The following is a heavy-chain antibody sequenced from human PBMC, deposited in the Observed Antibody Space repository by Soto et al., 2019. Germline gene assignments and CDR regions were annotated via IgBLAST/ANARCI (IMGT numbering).Heavy chain of an antibody. CDR1: GYTFTSYD. J-gene: IGHJ5*02. D-gene: IGHD2-15*01. CDR2: MNPNSGNT. Sequence: ASVKVSCKASGYTFTSYDINWVRQATGQGLEWMGWMNPNSGNTGYAQKFQGRVTMTRNTSISTAYMELSSLRSEDTAVYYCARTPRYCSGGSCYSRWFDPWGQGXLVTVYS. V-gene: IGHV1-8*01. CDR3: ARTPRYCSGGSCYSRWFDP.